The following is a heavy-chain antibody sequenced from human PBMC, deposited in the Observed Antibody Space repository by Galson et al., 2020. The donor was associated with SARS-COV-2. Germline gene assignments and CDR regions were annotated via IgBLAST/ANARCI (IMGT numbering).Heavy chain of an antibody. Sequence: SETLSLTCAVSGTSISSGSYSWNWIRQPPGKGLEWIRYISHSGGTYSNPSLKSRVTISGDRSKNQFSLRMSSVTAADTAVYYCARLHYGEYAPGAFDIWGPGTRVTV. CDR2: ISHSGGT. CDR3: ARLHYGEYAPGAFDI. J-gene: IGHJ3*02. D-gene: IGHD4-17*01. V-gene: IGHV4-30-2*01. CDR1: GTSISSGSYS.